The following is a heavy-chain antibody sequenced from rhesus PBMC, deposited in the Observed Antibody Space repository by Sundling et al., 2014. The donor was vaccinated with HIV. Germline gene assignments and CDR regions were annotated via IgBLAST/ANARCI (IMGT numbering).Heavy chain of an antibody. CDR3: TRESSWTYGLDS. V-gene: IGHV3-134*01. CDR2: ISWNSSTI. CDR1: GFTFDDYA. J-gene: IGHJ6*01. Sequence: EVQLVESGGGLVQPGGSLRLSCAASGFTFDDYAMSWVRQGPGKGLEWVSRISWNSSTIYYADSVKGRFTISRDNAKNSLLLQMDRLRAEDTAVYYCTRESSWTYGLDSWGQGVVVTVSS. D-gene: IGHD6-13*01.